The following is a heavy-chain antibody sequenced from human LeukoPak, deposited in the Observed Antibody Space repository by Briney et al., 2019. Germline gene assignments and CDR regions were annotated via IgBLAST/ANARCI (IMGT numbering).Heavy chain of an antibody. D-gene: IGHD6-19*01. CDR3: ARGPPPSGWLDY. CDR1: GFTFSNAW. V-gene: IGHV4-4*02. J-gene: IGHJ4*02. CDR2: IYHSGST. Sequence: GSLRLSCAASGFTFSNAWMSWVRQAPGKGLEWIGEIYHSGSTNYNPSLKSRVTISVDKSKNQFSLKLSSVTAADTAVYYCARGPPPSGWLDYWGQGTLVTVSS.